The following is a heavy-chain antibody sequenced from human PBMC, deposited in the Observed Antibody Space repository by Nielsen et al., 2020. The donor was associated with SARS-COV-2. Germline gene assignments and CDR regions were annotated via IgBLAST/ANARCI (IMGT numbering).Heavy chain of an antibody. D-gene: IGHD3-3*01. CDR3: AGLNDIWSGHKYYFDY. CDR1: GGSISSSSIY. V-gene: IGHV4-39*01. Sequence: SETLSLTCTVSGGSISSSSIYWGWIRQPPGQELEWIGSIYYSGNTFYNPSLKSRVTIVVDTSKNQLSLKVTSVTAADTAVYYWAGLNDIWSGHKYYFDYWGQGALVTVSS. CDR2: IYYSGNT. J-gene: IGHJ4*02.